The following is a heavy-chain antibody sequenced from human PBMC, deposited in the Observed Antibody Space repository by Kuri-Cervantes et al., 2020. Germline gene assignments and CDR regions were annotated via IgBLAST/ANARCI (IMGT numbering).Heavy chain of an antibody. CDR1: GFTFSSYW. Sequence: ETLSLTCAASGFTFSSYWMSWVRQAPGKGLEWVANIKQDGSEKYYVDSVKGRFTISRDNAKNSLYLQMNSLKTEDTAVYYCTSDVLLWFGEFGWGQGTLVTVSS. CDR3: TSDVLLWFGEFG. D-gene: IGHD3-10*01. J-gene: IGHJ4*02. V-gene: IGHV3-7*03. CDR2: IKQDGSEK.